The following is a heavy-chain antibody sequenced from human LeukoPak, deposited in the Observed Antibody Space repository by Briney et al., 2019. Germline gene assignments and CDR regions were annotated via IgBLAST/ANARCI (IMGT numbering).Heavy chain of an antibody. D-gene: IGHD5-18*01. Sequence: NSSGTLSLTCAVSGGSISSSNWWSWVRQPPGKGLEWIGEIYHSGSTNYNPSLKSRVTISVDKSKNQFSLKLSSVTAADTAVYYCARGGGVDTARGFDYWGQGTLVTVSS. CDR3: ARGGGVDTARGFDY. J-gene: IGHJ4*02. V-gene: IGHV4-4*02. CDR1: GGSISSSNW. CDR2: IYHSGST.